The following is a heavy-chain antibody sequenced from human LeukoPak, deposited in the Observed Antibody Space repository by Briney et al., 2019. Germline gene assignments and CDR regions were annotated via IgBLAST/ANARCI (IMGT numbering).Heavy chain of an antibody. V-gene: IGHV1-46*01. J-gene: IGHJ4*02. Sequence: GASVTVSCKASGYTFTSYGISWVRQAPGQGLEWMGIINPSGGSTSYAQKFQGRVTMTRDMSTSTVYMELSSLRSEDTAVYYCAREAPRVGHTAMPYFDYWGQGTLVTVSS. D-gene: IGHD5-18*01. CDR3: AREAPRVGHTAMPYFDY. CDR2: INPSGGST. CDR1: GYTFTSYG.